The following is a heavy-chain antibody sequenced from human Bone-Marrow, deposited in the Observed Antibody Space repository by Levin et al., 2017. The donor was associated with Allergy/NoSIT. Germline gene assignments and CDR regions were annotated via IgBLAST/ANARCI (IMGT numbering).Heavy chain of an antibody. J-gene: IGHJ4*02. V-gene: IGHV3-30*04. CDR1: GFTFSSYA. CDR2: ISYDGSNK. Sequence: GGSLRLSCAASGFTFSSYAMHWVRQAPGKGLEWVAVISYDGSNKYYADSVKGRFTISRDNSKNTLYLQMNSLRAEDTAVYYCARAIDSSSSHYFDYWGQGTLVTVSS. D-gene: IGHD6-6*01. CDR3: ARAIDSSSSHYFDY.